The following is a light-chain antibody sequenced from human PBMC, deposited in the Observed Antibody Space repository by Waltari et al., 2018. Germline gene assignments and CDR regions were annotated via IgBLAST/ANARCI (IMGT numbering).Light chain of an antibody. CDR1: QSVSSSY. J-gene: IGKJ1*01. V-gene: IGKV3-20*01. CDR2: GAS. Sequence: DIVLTQSPGTLSLSPGERVTLPCRASQSVSSSYLAWYQQKPGQAPRLLIYGASSRATGIPDRFSGSGSGTDFTLTISRLEPEDFAVYYCQQYGSSPWTFGQGTKVEIK. CDR3: QQYGSSPWT.